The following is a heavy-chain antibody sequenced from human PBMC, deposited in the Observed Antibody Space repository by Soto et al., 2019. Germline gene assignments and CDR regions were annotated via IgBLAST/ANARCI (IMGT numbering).Heavy chain of an antibody. J-gene: IGHJ3*01. CDR3: TTDWGSGTHYARAFDV. CDR1: GFAFKYAR. V-gene: IGHV3-15*01. Sequence: VGSLRLSCAASGFAFKYARMTWVRQAAGKGLEWVGHIRSNIDGATTAYAAPVKGRFTISRDESKNTVDLQMNSLITEDTAVYYCTTDWGSGTHYARAFDVWGQGTMVTVSS. CDR2: IRSNIDGATT. D-gene: IGHD3-16*01.